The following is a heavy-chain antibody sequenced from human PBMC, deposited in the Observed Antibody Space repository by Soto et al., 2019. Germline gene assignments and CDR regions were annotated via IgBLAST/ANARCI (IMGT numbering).Heavy chain of an antibody. CDR3: ARAGYSYGKRFDY. V-gene: IGHV4-34*01. J-gene: IGHJ4*02. CDR1: GGSFSGYY. D-gene: IGHD5-18*01. Sequence: SSETLSLTCAVYGGSFSGYYWSWIRQPSGKGLEWIGEINHSGSTNYNPSLKSRVTISVDTSKNQFSLKLSSVTAADTAVYYCARAGYSYGKRFDYWGQGTLVTVSS. CDR2: INHSGST.